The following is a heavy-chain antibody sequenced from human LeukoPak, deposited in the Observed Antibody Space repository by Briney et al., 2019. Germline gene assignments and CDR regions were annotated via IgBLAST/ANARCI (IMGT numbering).Heavy chain of an antibody. V-gene: IGHV3-53*01. J-gene: IGHJ4*02. D-gene: IGHD3-10*02. CDR2: MYSDGTT. CDR1: GLTVSSTY. Sequence: GGSLRLSCAASGLTVSSTYMSWVRQAPGKGLEWVSLMYSDGTTFYDDSVNVRFATSTDHSTTTLYLQMSSLRPEGTAVYYCATDSCSFPNYFDYWGQGTLITVSS. CDR3: ATDSCSFPNYFDY.